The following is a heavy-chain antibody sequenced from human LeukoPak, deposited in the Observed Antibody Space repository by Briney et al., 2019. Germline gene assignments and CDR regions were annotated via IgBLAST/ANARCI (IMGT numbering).Heavy chain of an antibody. V-gene: IGHV3-9*01. J-gene: IGHJ4*02. CDR2: ISWNSGSI. CDR3: AKDNSGSYILDY. D-gene: IGHD1-26*01. Sequence: GRSLRLSCAASGFTFDDYAMHWVRQAPGKGLEWVSGISWNSGSIGYADSVKGRFTISRDNAKNSLYLQTNSLRAEDTALYYCAKDNSGSYILDYWGQGTLVTVSS. CDR1: GFTFDDYA.